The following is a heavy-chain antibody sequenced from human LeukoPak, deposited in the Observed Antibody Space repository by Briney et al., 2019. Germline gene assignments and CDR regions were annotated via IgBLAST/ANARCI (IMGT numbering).Heavy chain of an antibody. CDR1: GYTFTGYY. CDR3: ARDSSGWYFSFDY. Sequence: ASVKVSCTASGYTFTGYYMHWVRQAPGQGREGMGWINPNSGGTNYAQKFRGRVTMTRDRSISTADIEVSRLRSDDTAVYYCARDSSGWYFSFDYWGQGTLVTVSS. CDR2: INPNSGGT. D-gene: IGHD6-19*01. V-gene: IGHV1-2*02. J-gene: IGHJ4*02.